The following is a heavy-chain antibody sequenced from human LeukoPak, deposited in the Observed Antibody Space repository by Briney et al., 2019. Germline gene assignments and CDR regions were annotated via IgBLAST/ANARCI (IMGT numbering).Heavy chain of an antibody. Sequence: GGSLRLSCAASGLIVSNNYMSWVRQAPGKGLEWVANIKQDGSEKYYVDSVKGRFTISRDNAKNSLYLQMNSLRAEDTAVYYCARGVRVGATIAFDIWGQGTMVTVSS. CDR1: GLIVSNNY. D-gene: IGHD1-26*01. CDR3: ARGVRVGATIAFDI. J-gene: IGHJ3*02. V-gene: IGHV3-7*03. CDR2: IKQDGSEK.